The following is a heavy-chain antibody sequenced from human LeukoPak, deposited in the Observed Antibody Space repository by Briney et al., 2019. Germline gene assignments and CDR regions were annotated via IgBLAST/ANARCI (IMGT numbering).Heavy chain of an antibody. V-gene: IGHV4-59*12. J-gene: IGHJ5*02. D-gene: IGHD6-19*01. CDR1: GGSISSYY. CDR2: VYYSGST. CDR3: ARGVRWLVSWFDP. Sequence: SETLSLTCTVSGGSISSYYWSWIRQPPGKGLEWIGYVYYSGSTNYNPSLKSRVTISVDTSKNQFSLKLSSVTAADTAVYYCARGVRWLVSWFDPWGQGTLVTVSS.